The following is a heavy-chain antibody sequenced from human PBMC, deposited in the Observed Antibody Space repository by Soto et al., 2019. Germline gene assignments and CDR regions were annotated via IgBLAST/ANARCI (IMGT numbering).Heavy chain of an antibody. D-gene: IGHD5-12*01. CDR2: VWYDGRNK. Sequence: QVQVVESGGGVVQPGRSLRLSCAASGFTFSSHGMHWVRQAPGKGLEWVALVWYDGRNKDYADSVKGRFTISRDNSKNKLYLQMNSLRDEDTAVYYCVRAAGYSGNDYVYYYGMEVWGQGTTVTVSS. CDR3: VRAAGYSGNDYVYYYGMEV. V-gene: IGHV3-33*01. J-gene: IGHJ6*02. CDR1: GFTFSSHG.